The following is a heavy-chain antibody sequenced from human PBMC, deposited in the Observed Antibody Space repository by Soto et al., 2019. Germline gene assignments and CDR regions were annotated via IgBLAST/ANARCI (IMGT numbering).Heavy chain of an antibody. D-gene: IGHD1-26*01. CDR3: ARGGGSDSLDY. CDR2: INHLETT. J-gene: IGHJ4*02. CDR1: GASITSGGYS. Sequence: QLQLHESGSGLVKPSQTLSLTCTVSGASITSGGYSWSWIRQTPGKGLEWIGYINHLETTFYNPSLERRLSLSMDRAKNQFALDLNSMSAADRAVYFCARGGGSDSLDYWGQGILVTVSS. V-gene: IGHV4-30-2*01.